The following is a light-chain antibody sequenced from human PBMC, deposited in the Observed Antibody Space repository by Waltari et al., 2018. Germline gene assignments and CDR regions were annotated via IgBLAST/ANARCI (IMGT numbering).Light chain of an antibody. CDR2: SAS. V-gene: IGKV3-11*01. Sequence: EILLTQSPATLSLSPGERATLSCRASRSVNSNLAWYQHKPGHAPRLLIYSASNRATGVPDRFSGSGSGTDFTLTISSLEPEDFAVYYCQQRNNWPPWTFGQGTKVEVK. CDR3: QQRNNWPPWT. CDR1: RSVNSN. J-gene: IGKJ1*01.